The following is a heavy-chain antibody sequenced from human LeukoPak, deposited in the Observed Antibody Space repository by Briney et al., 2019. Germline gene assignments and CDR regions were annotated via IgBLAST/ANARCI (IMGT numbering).Heavy chain of an antibody. V-gene: IGHV4-59*12. CDR1: GGSISSYY. D-gene: IGHD4-17*01. CDR2: IYYSGST. CDR3: ARVVGATTPHYYYYYMDV. Sequence: PSETLSLTCTVSGGSISSYYWSWIRQPPGKGLEWIGYIYYSGSTNYNPSLKSRVTISVDTSKNQFSLKLSSVTAADTAVYYCARVVGATTPHYYYYYMDVWGKGTTVTVSS. J-gene: IGHJ6*03.